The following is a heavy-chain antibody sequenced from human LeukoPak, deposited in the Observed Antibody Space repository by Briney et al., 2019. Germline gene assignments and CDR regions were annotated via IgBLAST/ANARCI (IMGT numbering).Heavy chain of an antibody. V-gene: IGHV1-46*01. D-gene: IGHD6-6*01. J-gene: IGHJ4*02. CDR2: INPTGGST. CDR1: GYTFPSYF. Sequence: ASVTVFCKASGYTFPSYFMHWVRQAPGQGLEWMGIINPTGGSTTYAQKFQGRVTMTRDTSTSTVYMELSSLRSDDTAVYYCARTAARRFDYWGQGTLVTVSS. CDR3: ARTAARRFDY.